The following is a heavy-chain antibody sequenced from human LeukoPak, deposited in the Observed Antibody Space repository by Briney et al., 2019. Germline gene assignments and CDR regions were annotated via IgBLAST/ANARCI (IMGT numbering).Heavy chain of an antibody. CDR1: GFTFSSNG. Sequence: GGSLRLSCAASGFTFSSNGMHWVRQAPGKGLEWVAFIWYDGSNKYYADSVKGRFVISRDNSKNTLYLQMNRLRAEDTALYYCARDPGGWSFDYWGQGTLVTVSS. CDR3: ARDPGGWSFDY. V-gene: IGHV3-33*01. D-gene: IGHD1-14*01. J-gene: IGHJ4*02. CDR2: IWYDGSNK.